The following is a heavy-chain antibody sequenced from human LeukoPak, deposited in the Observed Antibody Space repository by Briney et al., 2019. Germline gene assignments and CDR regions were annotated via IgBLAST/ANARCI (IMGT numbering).Heavy chain of an antibody. J-gene: IGHJ4*02. CDR3: ARGGLASVDPTGY. V-gene: IGHV3-74*01. CDR2: VNTDGTSR. D-gene: IGHD6-13*01. Sequence: GGSLRLSCAASGFTLIRYWMHCVRQAPGKGLVWVSRVNTDGTSRSYAGSVKGRFTISRDNAKNTLYLQMNSLRAEDTAVYYCARGGLASVDPTGYWGQGTLVTVSP. CDR1: GFTLIRYW.